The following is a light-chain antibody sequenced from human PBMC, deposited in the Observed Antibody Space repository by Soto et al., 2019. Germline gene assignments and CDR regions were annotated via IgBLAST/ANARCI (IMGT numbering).Light chain of an antibody. CDR3: RSYTSSSTPYVV. J-gene: IGLJ2*01. Sequence: QSALTQPASLSGAPGQSITISCTGTSSDVGGYNYVSWYQQHPGKAPKLMIYEVSNRPSGVSNRFSGSKSGNTASLTISGLQAEDEADYYCRSYTSSSTPYVVFGGGTKLTVL. CDR1: SSDVGGYNY. CDR2: EVS. V-gene: IGLV2-14*01.